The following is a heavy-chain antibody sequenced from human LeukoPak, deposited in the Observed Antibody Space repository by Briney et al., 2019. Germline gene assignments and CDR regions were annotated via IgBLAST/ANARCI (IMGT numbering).Heavy chain of an antibody. J-gene: IGHJ4*02. CDR3: ARDYYGSGSYYIDY. Sequence: GGSLRLSCAASGFTFSSYAMHWVRQAPGKGLEWVGVISSDGSNKYYADSVKGRFTRSRDNSKNTLYQQMNSLRAEDTAVYYCARDYYGSGSYYIDYWGQGTLVTVSS. D-gene: IGHD3-10*01. CDR2: ISSDGSNK. CDR1: GFTFSSYA. V-gene: IGHV3-30*04.